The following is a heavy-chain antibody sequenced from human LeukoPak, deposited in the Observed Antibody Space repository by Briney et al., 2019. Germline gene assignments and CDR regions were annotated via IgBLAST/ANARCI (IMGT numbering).Heavy chain of an antibody. CDR2: IYHSGST. CDR1: GGSISSGGYS. Sequence: SQTLSLTCAVSGGSISSGGYSWSWIRQPPGKGLEWIGYIYHSGSTYYNPSLKSRVTISVDTSKNQFSLKLSSVTAADTAVYYCARDERSELNYDFWSGTHYYGMDVWGQGTTVTVSS. CDR3: ARDERSELNYDFWSGTHYYGMDV. J-gene: IGHJ6*02. V-gene: IGHV4-30-2*01. D-gene: IGHD3-3*01.